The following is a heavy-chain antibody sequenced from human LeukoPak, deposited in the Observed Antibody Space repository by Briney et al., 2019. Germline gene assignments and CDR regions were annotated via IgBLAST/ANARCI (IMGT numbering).Heavy chain of an antibody. CDR2: LSSSSTYI. CDR1: GFTFSTYS. J-gene: IGHJ4*02. D-gene: IGHD5-18*01. Sequence: GGSLRLSCAASGFTFSTYSMTWVRQAPGKGLEWVSSLSSSSTYIHYADSVKGRFTISRDNARNSLYLQMNSLRADDAAVYYCAREPTSMGSDYWGQGTLVTVSS. CDR3: AREPTSMGSDY. V-gene: IGHV3-21*01.